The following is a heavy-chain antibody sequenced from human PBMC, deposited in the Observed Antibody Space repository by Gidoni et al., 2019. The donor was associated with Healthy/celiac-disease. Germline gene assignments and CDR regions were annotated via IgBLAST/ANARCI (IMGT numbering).Heavy chain of an antibody. CDR2: TYYRSKWYN. J-gene: IGHJ5*02. CDR3: ARDRLAAAGAKNDNWFDP. Sequence: QVQLQQSGPGLVKPSQTLSLTCAISGDSVSSNSAAWNWIRQSPSRGLEWLGRTYYRSKWYNDYAVSVKSRITINPDTSKNQFSLQLNSVTPEDTAVYYCARDRLAAAGAKNDNWFDPWGQGTLVTVSS. CDR1: GDSVSSNSAA. D-gene: IGHD6-13*01. V-gene: IGHV6-1*01.